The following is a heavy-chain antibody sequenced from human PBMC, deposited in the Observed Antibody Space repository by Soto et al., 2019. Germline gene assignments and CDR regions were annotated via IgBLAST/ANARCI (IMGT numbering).Heavy chain of an antibody. Sequence: QSLSLTRAISGDSLYRNHPACESSSRYASEGLEWLGRTYYRSKYYNDYAVSVKSRITIKPDTSKNQFSMQLNDVTAEDSAVYYGERGNADNSFHHWGQGTLVTVSS. D-gene: IGHD1-20*01. CDR3: ERGNADNSFHH. CDR1: GDSLYRNHPA. CDR2: TYYRSKYYN. V-gene: IGHV6-1*01. J-gene: IGHJ1*01.